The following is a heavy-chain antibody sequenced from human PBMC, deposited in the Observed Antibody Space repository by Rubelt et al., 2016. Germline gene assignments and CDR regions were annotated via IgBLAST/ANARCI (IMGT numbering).Heavy chain of an antibody. V-gene: IGHV3-30*04. Sequence: VESGGGVVQPGRSLRLSCAASGFTFSSYAMHWVRQAPGKGLEWVAVISYDGSNKYYADSVKGRFTISRDNSKNTLYLQMNSLRAEDTAVYYCAKSGGVVAATAYYYYYGMDVWGQGTTVTVSS. CDR3: AKSGGVVAATAYYYYYGMDV. CDR1: GFTFSSYA. J-gene: IGHJ6*02. CDR2: ISYDGSNK. D-gene: IGHD2-15*01.